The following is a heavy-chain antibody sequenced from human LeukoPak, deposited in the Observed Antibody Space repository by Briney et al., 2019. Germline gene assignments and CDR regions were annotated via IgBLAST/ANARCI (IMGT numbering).Heavy chain of an antibody. V-gene: IGHV1-2*06. CDR2: FNPNSGGT. Sequence: GASVKVSCKASGHTFTGYYMHWVRQVPGQGLGWMGRFNPNSGGTKYAQKFQGRVTMTRDTSISTVYMELSRLTSDDTAVYYCAREKKEDGMDVWGQGTTVIVSS. CDR3: AREKKEDGMDV. J-gene: IGHJ6*02. CDR1: GHTFTGYY.